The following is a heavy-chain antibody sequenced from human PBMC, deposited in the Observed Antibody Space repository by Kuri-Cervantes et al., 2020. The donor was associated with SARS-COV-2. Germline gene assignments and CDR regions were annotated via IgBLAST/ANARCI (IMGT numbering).Heavy chain of an antibody. D-gene: IGHD5-24*01. V-gene: IGHV3-23*01. Sequence: GESLKISCAASRFAFNNYDLIWVRQAPGKGLEWVSSISTSGGDTNYADSLKGRFTISRDNPKNTLDLQMNSLRVEDTAVYYCASVSTMGASLDWGQGTLVTVSS. CDR2: ISTSGGDT. CDR1: RFAFNNYD. J-gene: IGHJ4*02. CDR3: ASVSTMGASLD.